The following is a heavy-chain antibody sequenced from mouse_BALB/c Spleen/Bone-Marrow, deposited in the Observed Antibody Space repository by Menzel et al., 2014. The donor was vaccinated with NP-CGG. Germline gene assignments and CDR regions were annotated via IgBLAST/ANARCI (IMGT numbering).Heavy chain of an antibody. J-gene: IGHJ4*01. CDR1: GYTFTDYY. CDR3: ARWHWGAMDY. Sequence: VVESGPELVKPGASVKISCKASGYTFTDYYINWVKQKPGQGLEWIGWIYPGSGNTKYNEKFKGKATLTVDTSSSTAYMQLSSLTSEDTAVYFCARWHWGAMDYWGQGTSVTVSS. CDR2: IYPGSGNT. V-gene: IGHV1-84*02.